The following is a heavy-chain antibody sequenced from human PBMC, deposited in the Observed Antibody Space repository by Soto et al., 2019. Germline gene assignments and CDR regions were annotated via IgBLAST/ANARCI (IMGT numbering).Heavy chain of an antibody. J-gene: IGHJ6*02. CDR3: ARDLGITGTTGNYGMDV. Sequence: SETLSLTCTVSGSSISSGDYYWSWIRQPPGKGLEWIGYIYYSGSTYYNPSLKSRVTISVDTSKNQLSLKLSSVTAADTAVYYCARDLGITGTTGNYGMDVWGQGTTVTVSS. V-gene: IGHV4-30-4*01. CDR1: GSSISSGDYY. CDR2: IYYSGST. D-gene: IGHD1-7*01.